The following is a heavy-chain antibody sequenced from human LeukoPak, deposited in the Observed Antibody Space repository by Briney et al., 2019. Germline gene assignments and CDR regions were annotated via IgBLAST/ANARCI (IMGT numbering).Heavy chain of an antibody. Sequence: GGSLRLSCAASGFTFSSYVMHWVRQAPGKGLEWVAIISYDGSNEYYADSVKGRFTISRDNSKNTLYLQMNNLRAEDTAVYYCVREGFFDYWGQGTLVTVSS. CDR1: GFTFSSYV. CDR3: VREGFFDY. V-gene: IGHV3-30*04. CDR2: ISYDGSNE. J-gene: IGHJ4*02.